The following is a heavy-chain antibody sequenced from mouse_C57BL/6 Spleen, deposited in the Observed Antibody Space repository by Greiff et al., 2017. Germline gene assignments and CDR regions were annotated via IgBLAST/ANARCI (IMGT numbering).Heavy chain of an antibody. Sequence: QVHVKQSGAELAKPGASVKLSCKASGYTFTSYWMHWVQQRPGKGLEWIGYISPSSGYTKYNQKVKDKATLSADKSSSTAYMQLSSLTYEDSAVYYCAVTTVVATGDMDYWGQGTSVTASS. V-gene: IGHV1-7*01. J-gene: IGHJ4*01. CDR1: GYTFTSYW. D-gene: IGHD1-1*01. CDR3: AVTTVVATGDMDY. CDR2: ISPSSGYT.